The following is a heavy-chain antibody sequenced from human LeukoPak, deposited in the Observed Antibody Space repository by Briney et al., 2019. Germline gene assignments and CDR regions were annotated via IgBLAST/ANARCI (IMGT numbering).Heavy chain of an antibody. Sequence: SETLSLTCTVSGGSISSYYWSWIRQPPGKGLEWIGYIYHSGSTNYNPSLKSRVTISVDTSKNQFSLKLSSVTAADTAVYYCARHVRPLIPGYGGANDAFDIWGQGTMVTVSS. CDR2: IYHSGST. D-gene: IGHD4-23*01. J-gene: IGHJ3*02. CDR1: GGSISSYY. V-gene: IGHV4-59*08. CDR3: ARHVRPLIPGYGGANDAFDI.